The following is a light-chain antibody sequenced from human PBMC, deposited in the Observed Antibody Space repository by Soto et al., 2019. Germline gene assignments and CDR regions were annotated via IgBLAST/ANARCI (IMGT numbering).Light chain of an antibody. CDR2: AAS. J-gene: IGKJ1*01. Sequence: DIQLTQSPSFLSASVGDRVTITCRASQGMSSYLAWYQQEPGKAPKLLIYAASTLQSGVPSRFSGSGSGTEFNLTISSLQPEDFATYHCQQLNSYPRTFGQGTKVEIK. CDR3: QQLNSYPRT. V-gene: IGKV1-9*01. CDR1: QGMSSY.